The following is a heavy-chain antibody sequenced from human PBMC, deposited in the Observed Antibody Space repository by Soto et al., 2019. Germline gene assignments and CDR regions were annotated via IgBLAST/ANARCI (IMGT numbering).Heavy chain of an antibody. J-gene: IGHJ4*02. V-gene: IGHV1-58*01. CDR3: AGLGSTDADI. D-gene: IGHD1-1*01. CDR2: IVVGSGST. CDR1: GFTFTSSA. Sequence: SVKVSCKASGFTFTSSAVQWVRQARGQRLEWIGWIVVGSGSTNFAQKFHERVTITRDMSTNTVYMELSSLTSEDTAVYYCAGLGSTDADIWGPGTLVTVSS.